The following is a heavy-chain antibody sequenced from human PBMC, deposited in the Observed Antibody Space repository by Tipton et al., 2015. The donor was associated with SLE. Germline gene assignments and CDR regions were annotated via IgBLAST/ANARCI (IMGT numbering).Heavy chain of an antibody. CDR3: ARSELLTGGPFDY. D-gene: IGHD7-27*01. CDR2: ISSSSSYT. CDR1: GFTFSDYY. Sequence: GSLRLSCAASGFTFSDYYMSWIRQAPGKGLEWVSYISSSSSYTNYADSVKGRFTISRDNAKNSLYLQMNSLRAEDTAVYYCARSELLTGGPFDYWGQGTLVTVSS. J-gene: IGHJ4*02. V-gene: IGHV3-11*03.